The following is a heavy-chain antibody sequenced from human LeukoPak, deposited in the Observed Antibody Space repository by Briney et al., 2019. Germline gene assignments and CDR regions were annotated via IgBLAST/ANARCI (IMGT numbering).Heavy chain of an antibody. CDR3: AREPAYSGSYWDYYGMDV. J-gene: IGHJ6*02. D-gene: IGHD1-26*01. CDR2: INPSGGST. CDR1: GYTFTSYY. V-gene: IGHV1-46*01. Sequence: ASVKVSCKASGYTFTSYYMHWVRQAPGQGLEWTGIINPSGGSTSYAQKFQGRVTMTRDTSTSTVYMELSSLRSEDTAVYYCAREPAYSGSYWDYYGMDVWGQGTTVTVSS.